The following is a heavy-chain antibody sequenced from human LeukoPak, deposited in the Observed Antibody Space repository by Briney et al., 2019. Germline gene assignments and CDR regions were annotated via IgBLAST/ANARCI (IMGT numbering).Heavy chain of an antibody. CDR3: ASSSSTRKEFDY. V-gene: IGHV3-30-3*01. D-gene: IGHD2-2*01. CDR2: ISYDGSNK. J-gene: IGHJ4*02. CDR1: GFTFSSYA. Sequence: PEGSLRLSCAASGFTFSSYAMHWVRQAPGKGLEWVAVISYDGSNKYYADSVKGRFTISRDNSKNTLYLQMNSLRAEDTAVYYCASSSSTRKEFDYWGQGTLVTVSS.